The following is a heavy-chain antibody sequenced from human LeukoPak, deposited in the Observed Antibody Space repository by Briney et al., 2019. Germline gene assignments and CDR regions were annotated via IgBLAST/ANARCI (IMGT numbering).Heavy chain of an antibody. J-gene: IGHJ5*02. D-gene: IGHD3-10*01. CDR1: GGSISSSSYY. CDR2: IYYSGST. Sequence: PSETLSLTCTVSGGSISSSSYYWGWIRQPPGKGLEWIGSIYYSGSTYYNPSLKSRVTISVDTSKNQFSLKLSSVTAADTAVYYCARSKEWFGELRCWFDPWGQETLVTVSS. CDR3: ARSKEWFGELRCWFDP. V-gene: IGHV4-39*01.